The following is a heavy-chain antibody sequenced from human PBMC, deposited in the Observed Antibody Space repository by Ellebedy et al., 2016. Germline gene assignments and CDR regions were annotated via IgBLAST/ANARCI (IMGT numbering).Heavy chain of an antibody. CDR1: GGSINSGSYY. Sequence: SETLSLTCTVSGGSINSGSYYWGWIRQPPGKGLEWIGSIYYSGRTDYNPSLKSRVTMSVDTSKNHFSLKLSSVTAADTAVYYCARDRGYSYGYFDYWGQGTLVTVSS. CDR2: IYYSGRT. V-gene: IGHV4-39*07. D-gene: IGHD5-18*01. J-gene: IGHJ4*02. CDR3: ARDRGYSYGYFDY.